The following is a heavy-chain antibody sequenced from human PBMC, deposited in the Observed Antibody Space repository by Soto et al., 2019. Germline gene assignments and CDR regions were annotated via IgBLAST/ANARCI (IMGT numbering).Heavy chain of an antibody. J-gene: IGHJ4*02. Sequence: PSETLSLTCTVSGGSVSSGSYYWSWIRQPPGKGLEWIGYIYYSGSTNYNPSLKSRVTISVDTSKNQFSLKLSSVTAADTAVYYCARETYYYDSSGSSTYYFDYWGQGTLVTVSS. CDR3: ARETYYYDSSGSSTYYFDY. CDR1: GGSVSSGSYY. D-gene: IGHD3-22*01. CDR2: IYYSGST. V-gene: IGHV4-61*01.